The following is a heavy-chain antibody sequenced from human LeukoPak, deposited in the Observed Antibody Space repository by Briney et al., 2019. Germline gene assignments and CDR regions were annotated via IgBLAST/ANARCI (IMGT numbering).Heavy chain of an antibody. CDR2: INWNGGST. V-gene: IGHV3-20*04. D-gene: IGHD5/OR15-5a*01. CDR1: GFTFDDYG. J-gene: IGHJ4*02. Sequence: GGSLRLSCAASGFTFDDYGMSWVRQAPGKGLEWVSGINWNGGSTGYADSVKGRFTISRDNSKNTLYLQMNSLRAEDTAVYYCAKDLPSTPKDWGQGTLVTVSS. CDR3: AKDLPSTPKD.